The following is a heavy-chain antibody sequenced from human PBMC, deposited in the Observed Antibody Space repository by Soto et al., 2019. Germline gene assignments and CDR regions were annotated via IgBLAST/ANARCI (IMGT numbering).Heavy chain of an antibody. CDR2: ISYDGSNK. CDR3: ASHYYDSSGYYPSTPSSYSYGMDV. CDR1: GFTFSSYA. J-gene: IGHJ6*02. V-gene: IGHV3-30-3*01. Sequence: GGSLRLSCAASGFTFSSYAMHWVRQAPGKGLEWVAVISYDGSNKYYADSVKGRFTISRDNSKNTLYLQMYSLSAEDTAVYYWASHYYDSSGYYPSTPSSYSYGMDVWGPGTTVTVSS. D-gene: IGHD3-22*01.